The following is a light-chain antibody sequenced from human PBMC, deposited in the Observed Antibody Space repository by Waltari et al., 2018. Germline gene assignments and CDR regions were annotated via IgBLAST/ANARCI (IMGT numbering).Light chain of an antibody. J-gene: IGKJ4*01. CDR1: QSISSY. Sequence: DIQMTQSPSSLSASVGDSVTIICRASQSISSYLNWYQQKPGKAPKLLIYAASSLQSGVPSRFSGSGSGTDFTLTISSLQPEDFATYYCQQSYSTPLTFGGGTKVEIK. CDR2: AAS. V-gene: IGKV1-39*01. CDR3: QQSYSTPLT.